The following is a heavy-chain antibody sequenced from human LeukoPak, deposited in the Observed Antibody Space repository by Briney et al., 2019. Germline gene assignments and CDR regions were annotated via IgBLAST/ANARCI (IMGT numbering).Heavy chain of an antibody. Sequence: SETLSLTCTVSGGSISSSSYYWGWIRQPPGKGLEWIGSIYYSGSTYYNPSLKSRVTISVDTSKNQFSLKLSSVTAADTAVYYCATVKIYSSGWYPSYYYYGMDVWGQGTTVTVSS. CDR1: GGSISSSSYY. CDR3: ATVKIYSSGWYPSYYYYGMDV. V-gene: IGHV4-39*07. D-gene: IGHD6-19*01. J-gene: IGHJ6*02. CDR2: IYYSGST.